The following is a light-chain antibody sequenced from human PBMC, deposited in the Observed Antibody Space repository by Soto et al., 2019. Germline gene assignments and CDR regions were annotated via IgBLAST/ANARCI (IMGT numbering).Light chain of an antibody. J-gene: IGKJ2*01. CDR1: QAISGY. Sequence: IQLTQSPSSLSASVGDRVTITCRASQAISGYLVWYQQNPGQAPKLLIYAASTLQSGIPSRFSGSGSGTDFTLTISSLDPADFATYYCQQFNSYPYTFGQGTKLEIK. V-gene: IGKV1-9*01. CDR2: AAS. CDR3: QQFNSYPYT.